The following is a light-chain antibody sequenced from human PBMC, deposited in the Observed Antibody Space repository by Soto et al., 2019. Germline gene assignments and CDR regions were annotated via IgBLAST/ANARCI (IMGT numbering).Light chain of an antibody. CDR1: SGHSSYT. Sequence: QPVLTQSPSASASLGASVKLTCTLSSGHSSYTNAWHQQQPEKGPRYLMKLDSDGSHTTGDPIPDRFSGSSAGAERYLTISSLQSEEEAGYYCQTWGTGIHVVFGGGTKLTVL. CDR2: LDSDGSH. V-gene: IGLV4-69*01. CDR3: QTWGTGIHVV. J-gene: IGLJ2*01.